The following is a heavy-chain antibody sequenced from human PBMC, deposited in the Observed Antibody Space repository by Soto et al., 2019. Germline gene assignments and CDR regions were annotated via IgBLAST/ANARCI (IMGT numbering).Heavy chain of an antibody. V-gene: IGHV3-30*03. J-gene: IGHJ4*02. CDR1: VFTFRNYA. CDR3: ARAHYDLWSGTRDYFDY. Sequence: QVQLVESGGGVVQSGKSLRLSCAASVFTFRNYAMHWVRQAPDKGLEWVAVISYDGSEKFYAASVEGRFAISRDKSGNTVYLQMNSLRVEDTAVYYCARAHYDLWSGTRDYFDYWGQGALVTVSS. D-gene: IGHD3-3*01. CDR2: ISYDGSEK.